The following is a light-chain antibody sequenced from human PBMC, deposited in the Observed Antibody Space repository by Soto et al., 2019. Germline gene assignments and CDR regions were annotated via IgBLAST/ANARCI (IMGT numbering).Light chain of an antibody. CDR2: EVS. CDR1: SSDIGAYNY. J-gene: IGLJ1*01. Sequence: QSALTQPPSASGSPGQSVTISCTGTSSDIGAYNYVSWYQQHPGKAPKLMISEVSRRPSGVPERFSGSKSGNTASLTVSGLQADDEAHYYCSSYAGSNNFVFGTGTKLTVL. V-gene: IGLV2-8*01. CDR3: SSYAGSNNFV.